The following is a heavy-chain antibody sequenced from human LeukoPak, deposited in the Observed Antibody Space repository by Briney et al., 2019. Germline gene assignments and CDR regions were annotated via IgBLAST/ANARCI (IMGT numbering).Heavy chain of an antibody. CDR1: GYTFTGYY. CDR2: INPNSGGT. CDR3: ARVDGTWFGSNYYYYYMDV. J-gene: IGHJ6*03. D-gene: IGHD3-10*01. V-gene: IGHV1-2*02. Sequence: ASVKVSCKASGYTFTGYYMHWVRQAPGQGLEWMGWINPNSGGTNYAQKFQGRVTTTRNTSISTAYMELSSLRSDDTAVYYCARVDGTWFGSNYYYYYMDVWGKGTTVTVSS.